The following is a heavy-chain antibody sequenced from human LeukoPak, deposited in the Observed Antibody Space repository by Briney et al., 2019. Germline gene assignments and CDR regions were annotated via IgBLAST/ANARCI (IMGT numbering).Heavy chain of an antibody. CDR1: GFTFSSYA. J-gene: IGHJ4*02. CDR2: IRYDGSNK. D-gene: IGHD6-13*01. V-gene: IGHV3-30*02. Sequence: GGSLRLSCAASGFTFSSYAMHWVRQAPGKELEWVAFIRYDGSNKYYADSVKGRFTISRDNSKDTLYLQMNSLRAEDTAVYYCAKVEYTTSWYGVGSLDYWGQGTLVTVSS. CDR3: AKVEYTTSWYGVGSLDY.